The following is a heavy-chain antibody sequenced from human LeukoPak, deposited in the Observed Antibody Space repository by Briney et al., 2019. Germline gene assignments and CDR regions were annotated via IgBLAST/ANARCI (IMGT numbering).Heavy chain of an antibody. CDR1: VGSISSINYY. V-gene: IGHV4-39*01. Sequence: SETLSLTCTVSVGSISSINYYWGWIRQPPGKGLGWIGSIYYSGSTYYNPSLKSRVTISVDTYKSQFALKLGSVTAADTAVYYCARHRESITMVRGALIFDFDYWGQGTLVTVSS. D-gene: IGHD3-10*01. J-gene: IGHJ4*02. CDR2: IYYSGST. CDR3: ARHRESITMVRGALIFDFDY.